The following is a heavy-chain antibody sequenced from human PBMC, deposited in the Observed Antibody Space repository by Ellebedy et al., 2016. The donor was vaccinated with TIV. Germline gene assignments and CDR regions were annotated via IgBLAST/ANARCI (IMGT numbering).Heavy chain of an antibody. V-gene: IGHV3-9*01. CDR1: GFTFGDYA. D-gene: IGHD3-10*01. J-gene: IGHJ3*02. Sequence: SLKISXAASGFTFGDYAMHWVRQVPGKGLEWVSGISWNNGRIDYADSVKGRITVSRDNARNSLYLQMDSLRAEDTALYYCVKQYYYGAGSHSGGFDIWGQGTMVTVSS. CDR3: VKQYYYGAGSHSGGFDI. CDR2: ISWNNGRI.